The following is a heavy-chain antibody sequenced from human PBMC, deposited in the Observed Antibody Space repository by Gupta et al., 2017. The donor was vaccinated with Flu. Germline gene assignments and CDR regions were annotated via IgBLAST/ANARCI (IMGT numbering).Heavy chain of an antibody. J-gene: IGHJ5*02. V-gene: IGHV4-31*03. CDR1: GGSISSGGYY. D-gene: IGHD6-13*01. CDR3: ARDQSSSWSSPENWFDP. CDR2: IYYSGST. Sequence: QVQLQESGPGLVKPSQTLSLTCTVSGGSISSGGYYWSWIRQHPGKGLEWIGYIYYSGSTYYNPSLKSRVTISVDTSKNQFSLKLSSVTAADTAVYYCARDQSSSWSSPENWFDPWGQGTLVTVSS.